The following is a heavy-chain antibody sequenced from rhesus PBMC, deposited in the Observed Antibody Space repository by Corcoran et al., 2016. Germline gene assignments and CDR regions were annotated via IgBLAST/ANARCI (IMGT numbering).Heavy chain of an antibody. Sequence: QVQLQESGPGLVKPSETLSLTCAVSGYSISSGYAWGWIRQPPGKGLEYIGYINNRGSTYYNHSRKSRVTSSKDTSKNQFSLKLISVTAADTAVYYCARRDFWGQGVLVTVSS. CDR2: INNRGST. V-gene: IGHV4-99*01. CDR1: GYSISSGYA. J-gene: IGHJ5-2*01. CDR3: ARRDF.